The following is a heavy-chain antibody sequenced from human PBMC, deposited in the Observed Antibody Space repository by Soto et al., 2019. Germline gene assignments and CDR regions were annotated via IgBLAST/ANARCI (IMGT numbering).Heavy chain of an antibody. CDR3: ARRHLAVAVSPWFDP. J-gene: IGHJ5*02. Sequence: QVTLKESGPVLVKPTETLTLRCTVSGLSITDSEMGVSWIRQPPGKALEWLAHIDSSGEKSYRTFLKSRLTIFKDTSKSQIVLIMTNMDPADTATYYCARRHLAVAVSPWFDPWGQGILVTVSS. D-gene: IGHD3-16*01. CDR2: IDSSGEK. V-gene: IGHV2-26*01. CDR1: GLSITDSEMG.